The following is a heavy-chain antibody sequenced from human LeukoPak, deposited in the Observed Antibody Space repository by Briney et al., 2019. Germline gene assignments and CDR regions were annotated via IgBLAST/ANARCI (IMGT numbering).Heavy chain of an antibody. CDR2: ISWEGDTT. D-gene: IGHD3-10*01. CDR3: TRDTDYGSATNYFDH. J-gene: IGHJ4*02. V-gene: IGHV3-43D*04. CDR1: GFTFDHYA. Sequence: GGSLRLSCAASGFTFDHYAMHWVRQAPGKGLEWVSLISWEGDTTYYADSVRGRFTISRDNSKNSLYLQMNSLTADDTAFYYCTRDTDYGSATNYFDHWGQGTLVSVSS.